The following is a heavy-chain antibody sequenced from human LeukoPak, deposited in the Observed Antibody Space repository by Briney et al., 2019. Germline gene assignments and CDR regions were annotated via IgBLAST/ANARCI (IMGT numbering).Heavy chain of an antibody. CDR1: GFAFSSFS. D-gene: IGHD2-2*02. CDR3: ARLGYCSSTRCYTTTGAIAAAADS. J-gene: IGHJ4*02. V-gene: IGHV3-21*01. Sequence: GGSLRLSCAASGFAFSSFSMNWVRQAPGKGLEWVSSISSSSSYIYYADSVKGRFTISRDNAKNSLYLQMNSLRAEDTAVYYCARLGYCSSTRCYTTTGAIAAAADSWGQGTLVTVSS. CDR2: ISSSSSYI.